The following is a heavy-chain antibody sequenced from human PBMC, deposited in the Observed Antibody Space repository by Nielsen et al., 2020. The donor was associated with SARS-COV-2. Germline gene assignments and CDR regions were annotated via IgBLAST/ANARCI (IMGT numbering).Heavy chain of an antibody. J-gene: IGHJ6*02. CDR1: GFTFSSYS. D-gene: IGHD4-11*01. CDR2: ISSSSSYI. Sequence: GGSLRLSCAASGFTFSSYSMNWVRQAPGKGLEWVSSISSSSSYIYYADSVKGRFTISRDNAKNSLYLQMNSLRAEDTAVYYCARENGLIVYSNSHGMDVWGQGTTVTVSS. CDR3: ARENGLIVYSNSHGMDV. V-gene: IGHV3-21*01.